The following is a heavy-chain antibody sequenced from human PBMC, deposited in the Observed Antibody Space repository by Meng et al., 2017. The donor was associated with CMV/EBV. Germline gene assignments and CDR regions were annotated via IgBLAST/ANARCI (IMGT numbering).Heavy chain of an antibody. D-gene: IGHD3-3*01. CDR3: TTDPPITIFGSHYGMDV. CDR1: GFTFSNAW. CDR2: IKSKTDGGTT. J-gene: IGHJ6*02. V-gene: IGHV3-15*01. Sequence: GESLKISCAASGFTFSNAWMSWVRQAPGKGLEWVGRIKSKTDGGTTDYAAPVKGRFTISRDDSKNTLYLQMNSLKTEDTAVYYCTTDPPITIFGSHYGMDVWGQGTTVTVSS.